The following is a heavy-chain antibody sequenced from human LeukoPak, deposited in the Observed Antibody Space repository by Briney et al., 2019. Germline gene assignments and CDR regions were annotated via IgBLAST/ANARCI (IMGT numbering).Heavy chain of an antibody. D-gene: IGHD3-3*01. CDR2: IYYSGSST. V-gene: IGHV4-59*12. CDR1: GGSMSGFF. J-gene: IGHJ6*03. CDR3: ARAGAWSRRYYYYYMDV. Sequence: SETLSLTCTVSGGSMSGFFWTWIRQPPGKELEWIGSIYYSGSSTKYNPSLKSRVTISVDTSKNQFSLKLSSVTAADTAVYYCARAGAWSRRYYYYYMDVWGKGTTVTVSS.